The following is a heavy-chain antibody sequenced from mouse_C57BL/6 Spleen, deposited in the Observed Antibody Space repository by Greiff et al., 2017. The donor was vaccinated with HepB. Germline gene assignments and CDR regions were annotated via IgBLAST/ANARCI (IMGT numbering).Heavy chain of an antibody. J-gene: IGHJ4*01. CDR2: ISSGGSYT. CDR3: ARRGDYLYAMDY. Sequence: EVQRVESGGDLVKPGGSLKLSCAASGFTFSSYGMSWVRQTPDKRLEWVATISSGGSYTYYPDSVKGRFTISRDHAKNSLYLQMSSLKSEDTAMYYCARRGDYLYAMDYWGQGTSVTVSS. D-gene: IGHD2-4*01. CDR1: GFTFSSYG. V-gene: IGHV5-6*01.